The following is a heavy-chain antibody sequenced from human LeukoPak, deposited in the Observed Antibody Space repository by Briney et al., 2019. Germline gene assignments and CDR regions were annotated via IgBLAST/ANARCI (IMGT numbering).Heavy chain of an antibody. V-gene: IGHV3-30*02. CDR3: AREKPTTYYDFWSGYSPSYFDY. J-gene: IGHJ4*02. CDR1: GFTFSSYG. Sequence: GGSLRLSCAASGFTFSSYGMHWVRQAPGKGLEWVAFIRYDGSNKYYADSVKGRFTISRDNSKNTLYLQMNSLRAEDTAVYYCAREKPTTYYDFWSGYSPSYFDYWGQGTLVTVSS. CDR2: IRYDGSNK. D-gene: IGHD3-3*01.